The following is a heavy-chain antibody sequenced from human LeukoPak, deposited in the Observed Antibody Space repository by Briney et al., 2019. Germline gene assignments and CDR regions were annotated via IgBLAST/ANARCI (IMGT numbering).Heavy chain of an antibody. CDR1: GFTFSSYA. Sequence: GGSLRLSCAASGFTFSSYAMSWVRQAPGKGLEWVSAISGSGGSTYYADSVKGRFTISRDNSKNTLYLQLNSLRAEDTAVYYCAKPEGFYYYMDVWGKGTTVTVSS. CDR2: ISGSGGST. CDR3: AKPEGFYYYMDV. V-gene: IGHV3-23*01. J-gene: IGHJ6*03.